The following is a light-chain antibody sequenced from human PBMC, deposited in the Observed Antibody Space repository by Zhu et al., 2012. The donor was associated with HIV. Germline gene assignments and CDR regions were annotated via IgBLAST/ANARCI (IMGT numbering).Light chain of an antibody. CDR1: QTVSSGY. CDR2: GAS. Sequence: EVVLTQSPGTLSLSPGERATLSCRASQTVSSGYLAWYQQKPGQAPRLLIYGASVRAAGIPDRFSGSGSATDFTLTISRLEPEDFAVYYCQQYGSSPGTFGGGTKVEIK. CDR3: QQYGSSPGT. V-gene: IGKV3-20*01. J-gene: IGKJ4*01.